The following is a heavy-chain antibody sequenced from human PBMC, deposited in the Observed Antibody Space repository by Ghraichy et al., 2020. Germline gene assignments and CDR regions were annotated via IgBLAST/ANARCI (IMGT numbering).Heavy chain of an antibody. V-gene: IGHV1-46*01. J-gene: IGHJ4*02. CDR1: GYTFTSYY. Sequence: ASVKVSCKASGYTFTSYYMHWVRQAPGQGLEWMGIINPSGGSTSYAQKFQGRVTMTRDTSTSTVYMELSSLRSEDTAVYYCARDSRLELRTGQFDYWGQGTLVTVSS. CDR3: ARDSRLELRTGQFDY. D-gene: IGHD1-7*01. CDR2: INPSGGST.